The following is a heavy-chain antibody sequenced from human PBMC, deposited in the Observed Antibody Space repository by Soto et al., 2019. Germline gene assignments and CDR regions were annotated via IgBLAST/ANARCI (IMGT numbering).Heavy chain of an antibody. CDR3: ARHFLSGRSTTRYLDY. D-gene: IGHD3-3*02. Sequence: SETLSLTCTVSGGSISSSRYYWSWIRQPPGKGLEWIGYIYYSGDTDYNPSLKSRVTISVDTPKNQFSLTVRSVTAADTAIYYCARHFLSGRSTTRYLDYWGQGTLVTVSS. CDR2: IYYSGDT. CDR1: GGSISSSRYY. V-gene: IGHV4-61*05. J-gene: IGHJ4*02.